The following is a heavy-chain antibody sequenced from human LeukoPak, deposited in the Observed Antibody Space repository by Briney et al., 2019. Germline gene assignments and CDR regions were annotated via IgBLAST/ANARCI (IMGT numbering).Heavy chain of an antibody. CDR1: GFTFSSYC. V-gene: IGHV3-7*01. Sequence: GGSLRLSCAASGFTFSSYCMSWVRQAPGKGLEWVANIKQDGSEKYYVDSVKGRFTISRDNAKKSLYLQMNSLRAEDTAVYYCARDREYISGWYGDAFDIWGQGTMVTVSS. CDR2: IKQDGSEK. CDR3: ARDREYISGWYGDAFDI. D-gene: IGHD6-19*01. J-gene: IGHJ3*02.